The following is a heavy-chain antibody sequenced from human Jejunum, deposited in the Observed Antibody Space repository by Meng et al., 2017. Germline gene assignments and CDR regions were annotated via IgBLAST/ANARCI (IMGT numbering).Heavy chain of an antibody. D-gene: IGHD3-10*02. CDR2: VDHCDGT. CDR1: GCSTEINNR. CDR3: ARADYVRYFYL. Sequence: QLQYACSGLVKPTETLSLTCAFSGCSTEINNRSARFCQPPVQYLDWIGEVDHCDGTHYNPSLQSRYIISIDNSKNLFSLNLNTVTAADTAISYCARADYVRYFYLWGRGTLVTVSS. J-gene: IGHJ2*01. V-gene: IGHV4-4*02.